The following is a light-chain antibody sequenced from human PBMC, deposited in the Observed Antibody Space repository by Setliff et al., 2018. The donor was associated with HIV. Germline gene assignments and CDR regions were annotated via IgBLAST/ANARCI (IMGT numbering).Light chain of an antibody. J-gene: IGKJ5*01. Sequence: DIVMTQSPDSLALSLGERAAINCTSSHSLLFSSNNKNYLAWYQQKPGQPPKLFFYWASSRKSGVPDRFGGSGSGTDFTLTISRLQAEDVAVYYCQQYYSTPPTFGQGTRLEIK. CDR2: WAS. CDR1: HSLLFSSNNKNY. CDR3: QQYYSTPPT. V-gene: IGKV4-1*01.